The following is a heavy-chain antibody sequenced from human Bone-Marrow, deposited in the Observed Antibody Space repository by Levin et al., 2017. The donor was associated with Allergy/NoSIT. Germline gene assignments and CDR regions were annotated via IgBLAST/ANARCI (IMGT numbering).Heavy chain of an antibody. Sequence: GGSLRLSCTVSGFTFSIYSINWVRQAPGKGLEWVSSISSSGSDMCYVDSVRGRFTISRDNAKNSLTLQMNSLRAEDTAVYYCARGIIGDVRVAHKEAFDIWGQGTMVSVSS. CDR1: GFTFSIYS. J-gene: IGHJ3*02. CDR2: ISSSGSDM. CDR3: ARGIIGDVRVAHKEAFDI. V-gene: IGHV3-21*01. D-gene: IGHD2-8*02.